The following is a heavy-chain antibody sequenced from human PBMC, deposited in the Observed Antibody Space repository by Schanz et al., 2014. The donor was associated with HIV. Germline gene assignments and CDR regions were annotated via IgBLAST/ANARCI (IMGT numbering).Heavy chain of an antibody. CDR1: GFTFSRYW. Sequence: VQLLESGGGLLQPGGSLRLSCAASGFTFSRYWMTWIRQPPGKGLEWIGKINHSGNTNYNPSLKSRVTISVDTSKNQFSLKMTSVTAADTAVYYCARSYYYDGSPLPLDSWGQGTLVTVSS. V-gene: IGHV4-34*01. CDR3: ARSYYYDGSPLPLDS. CDR2: INHSGNT. D-gene: IGHD3-22*01. J-gene: IGHJ4*02.